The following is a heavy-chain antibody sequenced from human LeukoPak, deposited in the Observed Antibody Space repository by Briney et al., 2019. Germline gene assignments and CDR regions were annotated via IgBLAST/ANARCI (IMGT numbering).Heavy chain of an antibody. D-gene: IGHD6-13*01. Sequence: GGSLRLSCAASGFTFSSYWMGWVRQAPGKGLEWVANIKQDGSEKYYVDSVKGRFTISRDNAKNSLYLQMNSLRAEDTAVYYCARVAPLFYSSSWYWDYWGQGTLVTVSS. CDR2: IKQDGSEK. V-gene: IGHV3-7*01. J-gene: IGHJ4*02. CDR1: GFTFSSYW. CDR3: ARVAPLFYSSSWYWDY.